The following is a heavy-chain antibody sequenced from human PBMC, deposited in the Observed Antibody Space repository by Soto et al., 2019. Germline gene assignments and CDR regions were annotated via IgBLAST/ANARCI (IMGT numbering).Heavy chain of an antibody. J-gene: IGHJ6*03. V-gene: IGHV1-8*01. Sequence: GASVKVSCKASGYTFTSYDINWVRQATGQGLEWMGWMNPNSGNTGYAQKFQGRVTMTRNTSISTAYMELSSLRSEDTAVYYCARYRKNDTAMPNHYYYYYMDVWGKGTTVTVSS. D-gene: IGHD5-18*01. CDR3: ARYRKNDTAMPNHYYYYYMDV. CDR1: GYTFTSYD. CDR2: MNPNSGNT.